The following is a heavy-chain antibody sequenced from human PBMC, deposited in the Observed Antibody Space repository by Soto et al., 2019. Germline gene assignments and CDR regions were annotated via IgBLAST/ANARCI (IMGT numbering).Heavy chain of an antibody. J-gene: IGHJ6*02. V-gene: IGHV1-8*01. CDR1: GYTFTSYD. CDR2: MNPNSGNT. CDR3: AREKTSYGMDV. Sequence: QVQLVQSGAEVKKPGASVKVSCKASGYTFTSYDSNWVRQATGQGREWMGWMNPNSGNTGYAQKFQGRVTMTRNTSISTADLELSSLRYEHTAVYYCAREKTSYGMDVWGQGTTVTVSS.